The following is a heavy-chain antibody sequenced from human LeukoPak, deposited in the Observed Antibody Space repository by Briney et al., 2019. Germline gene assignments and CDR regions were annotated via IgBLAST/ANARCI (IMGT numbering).Heavy chain of an antibody. V-gene: IGHV4-4*07. CDR3: ASGTGQVGSMGNYFDY. J-gene: IGHJ4*02. Sequence: SETLSLTCTVSGVSISSYYWTWIRQPAGKGLEWIGRIYTDGSTNYNPSLKSRVTMSVDTSKNQFSLNLTSVTAADTAVYYCASGTGQVGSMGNYFDYWGQGTLVTVSS. CDR1: GVSISSYY. CDR2: IYTDGST. D-gene: IGHD1-7*01.